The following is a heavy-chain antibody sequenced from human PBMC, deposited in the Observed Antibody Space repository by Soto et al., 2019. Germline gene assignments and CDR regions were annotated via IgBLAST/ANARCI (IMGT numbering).Heavy chain of an antibody. CDR3: ARLHYDFWSGYSPPKTYYYYYYMDV. CDR2: IYYSGST. D-gene: IGHD3-3*01. CDR1: GGSISSSSYY. V-gene: IGHV4-39*01. Sequence: SETLSLTCTVSGGSISSSSYYWSWIRQPPGKGLEWIGSIYYSGSTYYNPSLKSRVTISVDTSKNQFSLKLSSVTAADTAVYYCARLHYDFWSGYSPPKTYYYYYYMDVWGKGTTVTVSS. J-gene: IGHJ6*03.